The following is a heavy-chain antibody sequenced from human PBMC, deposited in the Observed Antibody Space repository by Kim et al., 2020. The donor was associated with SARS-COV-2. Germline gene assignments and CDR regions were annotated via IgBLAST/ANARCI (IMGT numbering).Heavy chain of an antibody. D-gene: IGHD6-13*01. J-gene: IGHJ4*02. V-gene: IGHV3-74*01. Sequence: GGSLRLSCAASGFTFSSYWMHWVRQAPGKGLVWVSRINSDGSSTSYADSVKGRFTISRDNAKNTLYLQMNSLRAEDTAVYYCAREDLRFGWAAAGTGDFDYWGQGTLVTVSS. CDR1: GFTFSSYW. CDR3: AREDLRFGWAAAGTGDFDY. CDR2: INSDGSST.